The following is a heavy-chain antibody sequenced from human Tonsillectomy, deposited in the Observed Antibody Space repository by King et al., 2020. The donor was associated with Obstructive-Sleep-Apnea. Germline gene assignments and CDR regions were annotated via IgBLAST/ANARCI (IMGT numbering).Heavy chain of an antibody. CDR2: ISYDGSYK. CDR1: GFTFSNYA. CDR3: AIDLAVGDLSDY. V-gene: IGHV3-30*04. Sequence: VQLVESGGGVVQPGRSLRLSCAASGFTFSNYAMHWVRQAPGKGLEWVAIISYDGSYKNYAGSVKGRFTISRDNSKNTLYLQMNSLGAEDKAVYYCAIDLAVGDLSDYWGPGTLVTASS. D-gene: IGHD6-19*01. J-gene: IGHJ4*02.